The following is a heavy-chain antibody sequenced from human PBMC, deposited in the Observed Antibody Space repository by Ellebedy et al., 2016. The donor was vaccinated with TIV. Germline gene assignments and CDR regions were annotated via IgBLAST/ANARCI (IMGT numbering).Heavy chain of an antibody. J-gene: IGHJ4*02. CDR2: INQVGIYW. V-gene: IGHV3-7*01. CDR1: GFSFRSHC. D-gene: IGHD3-10*01. Sequence: PGGSLRLSCAASGFSFRSHCLHWVRQAPGKGLEWVANINQVGIYWSYVDSVKGRFTISRDNAKNSLFLQMNSLRAEDAAVYYCARDLVWGSGSEEYWGQGTLVTVSS. CDR3: ARDLVWGSGSEEY.